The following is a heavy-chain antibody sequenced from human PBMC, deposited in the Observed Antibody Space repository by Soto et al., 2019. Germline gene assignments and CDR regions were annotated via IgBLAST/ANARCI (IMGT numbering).Heavy chain of an antibody. CDR3: ASLSMGATPDY. CDR1: GFTFSSYG. Sequence: GGSLRLSCAASGFTFSSYGMHWVRQAPGKGLEWVAVISYDGSNKYYADSVKGRFTISRDNSKNTLYLQMNSLRAEDTAVYYCASLSMGATPDYWGQGTLVTVSS. V-gene: IGHV3-30*03. CDR2: ISYDGSNK. J-gene: IGHJ4*02. D-gene: IGHD1-26*01.